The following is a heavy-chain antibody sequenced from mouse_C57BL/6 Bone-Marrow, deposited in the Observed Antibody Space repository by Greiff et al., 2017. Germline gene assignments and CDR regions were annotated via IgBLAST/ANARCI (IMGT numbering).Heavy chain of an antibody. CDR1: GYAFTNYL. J-gene: IGHJ2*01. D-gene: IGHD1-1*01. V-gene: IGHV1-54*01. CDR2: INPGSGGT. CDR3: ARSFYYYGSSSHYFDD. Sequence: VQLQQSGAELVRPGTSVKVSCKASGYAFTNYLIEWVKQRPGQGLEWIGVINPGSGGTNYNEKFKGKATLTADKSSSTAYMQLSSLTSEDSAVYFCARSFYYYGSSSHYFDDWGQGTTLTVSS.